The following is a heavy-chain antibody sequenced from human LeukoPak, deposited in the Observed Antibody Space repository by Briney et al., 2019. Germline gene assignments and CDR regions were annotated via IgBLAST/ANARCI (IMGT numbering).Heavy chain of an antibody. Sequence: SVTVSCKASGGTLSSYAISWVRQAPGQGLEWMGGIIPIFGTANYAQKFQGRVTITADESTSTAYMELSSLRSEDTAVYYCARAAMAGTSPPDYWGQGTLVTVSS. V-gene: IGHV1-69*01. CDR1: GGTLSSYA. CDR2: IIPIFGTA. J-gene: IGHJ4*02. CDR3: ARAAMAGTSPPDY. D-gene: IGHD6-19*01.